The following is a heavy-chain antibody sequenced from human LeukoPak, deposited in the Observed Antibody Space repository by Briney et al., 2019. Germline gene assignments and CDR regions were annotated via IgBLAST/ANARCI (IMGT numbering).Heavy chain of an antibody. J-gene: IGHJ5*02. V-gene: IGHV3-21*01. D-gene: IGHD1-7*01. CDR2: ISSSSSFI. CDR1: GLTFSSYS. CDR3: SRDKGGTGTTLDP. Sequence: PGGSLRLSCAASGLTFSSYSMNWVRQAPGKGLEWVSSISSSSSFIYYADSVKGRFTISRDNAKNSLYLQMNSLRAEDTAVYYCSRDKGGTGTTLDPWGQGTLVTVSS.